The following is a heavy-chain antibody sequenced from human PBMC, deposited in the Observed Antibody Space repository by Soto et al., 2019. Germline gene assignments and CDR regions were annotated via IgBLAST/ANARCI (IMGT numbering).Heavy chain of an antibody. Sequence: GGSLRLSCTASGFTFGDYAMSWFRQAPGKGLEWVGFIRSKAYGGTTEYAASVKGRFTISRDDSKSIAYLQMNSLKTEDTAVYYCTRLDVLVPAAPPYYGMDVWGQGTTVTVSS. CDR3: TRLDVLVPAAPPYYGMDV. V-gene: IGHV3-49*03. CDR1: GFTFGDYA. D-gene: IGHD2-2*01. J-gene: IGHJ6*02. CDR2: IRSKAYGGTT.